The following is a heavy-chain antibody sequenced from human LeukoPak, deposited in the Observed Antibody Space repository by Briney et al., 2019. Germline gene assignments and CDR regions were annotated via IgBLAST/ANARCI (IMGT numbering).Heavy chain of an antibody. V-gene: IGHV1-8*01. D-gene: IGHD2-15*01. CDR3: ARGDSDSVFDY. CDR2: MNPNSGNT. J-gene: IGHJ4*02. CDR1: GYTFTSYD. Sequence: GASVKVSCKASGYTFTSYDINWVRQATGQGLEWMGWMNPNSGNTGHAQKFQGRVTMTRNTSISTAYMEPSSLRSEDTAVYYCARGDSDSVFDYWGQGTLVTVSS.